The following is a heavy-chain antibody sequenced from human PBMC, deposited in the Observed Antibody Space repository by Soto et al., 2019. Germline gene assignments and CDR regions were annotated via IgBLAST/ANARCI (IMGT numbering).Heavy chain of an antibody. D-gene: IGHD2-15*01. J-gene: IGHJ4*02. V-gene: IGHV3-30-3*01. Sequence: GGSLRLSCAASGFTFSSYAMHWVRQAPGKGLEWVAVISYDGSNKYYADSVKGRFTISRDNSKNTLYLQMNSLRAEDTAVYYCARECQDIVVVVAATHAAALDYWSQGTLVTVSS. CDR2: ISYDGSNK. CDR1: GFTFSSYA. CDR3: ARECQDIVVVVAATHAAALDY.